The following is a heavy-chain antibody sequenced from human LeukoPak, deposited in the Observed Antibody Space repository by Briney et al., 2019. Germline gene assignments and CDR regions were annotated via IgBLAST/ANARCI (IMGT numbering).Heavy chain of an antibody. D-gene: IGHD1-26*01. V-gene: IGHV3-7*01. CDR2: IKQDGSER. CDR3: ARLARGNCYDY. Sequence: GESLRLSCAASGFTFSSFWMSWVRQAPGKGLEWVVNIKQDGSERYYVDSVKGRFTFSRDNAKNSLDLQMNSLRAEDTAVYYCARLARGNCYDYWGQGTLVTVSS. CDR1: GFTFSSFW. J-gene: IGHJ4*02.